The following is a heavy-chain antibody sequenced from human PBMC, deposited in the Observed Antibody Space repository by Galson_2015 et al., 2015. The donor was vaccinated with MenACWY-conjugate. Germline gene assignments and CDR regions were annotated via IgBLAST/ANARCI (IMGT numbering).Heavy chain of an antibody. V-gene: IGHV3-66*02. D-gene: IGHD2-15*01. CDR3: ARGRRRGDYYYGMDV. J-gene: IGHJ6*02. Sequence: SLRLSCAASGFTVTTYMSWVRQAPGKGREWVSAIYAGGTPYYADSVKGRFTISRDISKNTVYLQMNSLRPEDTAVYYCARGRRRGDYYYGMDVWGQGTTVTVSS. CDR2: IYAGGTP. CDR1: GFTVTTY.